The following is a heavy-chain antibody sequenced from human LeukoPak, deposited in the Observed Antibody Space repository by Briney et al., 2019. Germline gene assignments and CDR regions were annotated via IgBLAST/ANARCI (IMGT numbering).Heavy chain of an antibody. Sequence: ASVKVSCKASGYTFTGYYMHWVRQAPGQGLEWMGRINPNSGGTNYAQKFQGRVTMTRDTSTSTAYMELSRLRSDDTAVYYCALAGSGGYYLMRAFDYWGQGTLVTVSS. V-gene: IGHV1-2*06. CDR1: GYTFTGYY. CDR3: ALAGSGGYYLMRAFDY. D-gene: IGHD1-26*01. J-gene: IGHJ4*02. CDR2: INPNSGGT.